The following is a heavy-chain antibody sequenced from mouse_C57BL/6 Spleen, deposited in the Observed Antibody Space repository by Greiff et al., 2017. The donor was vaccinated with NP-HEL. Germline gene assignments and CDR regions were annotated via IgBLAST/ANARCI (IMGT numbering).Heavy chain of an antibody. J-gene: IGHJ2*01. CDR3: ARASREDYFDY. CDR2: IYPGDGDT. D-gene: IGHD1-1*01. CDR1: GYAFSSSW. Sequence: QVQLQQSGPELVKPGASVKISCKASGYAFSSSWMNWVKQRPGQGLEWIGRIYPGDGDTNYNGKFKGKATLTADKSSSTAYMQLSSLTSEDSAVYFCARASREDYFDYWGQGTTLTVSS. V-gene: IGHV1-82*01.